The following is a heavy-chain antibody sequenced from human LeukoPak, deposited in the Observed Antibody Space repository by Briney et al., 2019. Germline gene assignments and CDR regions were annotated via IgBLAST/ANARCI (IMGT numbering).Heavy chain of an antibody. Sequence: PGRSLRLSCAASGFTFSSYAMHWVRQAPGKGLEWVAVISYDGSNKYYADSVKGRFTISRDNSKNTLYLQMNSLRAEDTAVYSCARDKTRGLGYSYSKSGNYFDYWGQGTLVTVSS. V-gene: IGHV3-30*04. D-gene: IGHD5-18*01. CDR2: ISYDGSNK. J-gene: IGHJ4*02. CDR1: GFTFSSYA. CDR3: ARDKTRGLGYSYSKSGNYFDY.